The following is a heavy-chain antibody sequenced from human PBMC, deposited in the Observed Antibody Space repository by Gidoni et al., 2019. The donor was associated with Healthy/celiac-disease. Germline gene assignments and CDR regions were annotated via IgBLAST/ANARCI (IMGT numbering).Heavy chain of an antibody. CDR2: ISGSGGST. D-gene: IGHD6-19*01. J-gene: IGHJ4*02. V-gene: IGHV3-23*01. CDR1: GFTFSSYA. CDR3: AKDSGIAVAGKGFDY. Sequence: EVQLLESGGGLVQPGGSLRLSCAASGFTFSSYAMSWVRQAPGKGLGWVSAISGSGGSTYYADSVKGRFTISRDNSKNTLYLQMNSLRAEDTAVYYCAKDSGIAVAGKGFDYWGQGTLVTVSS.